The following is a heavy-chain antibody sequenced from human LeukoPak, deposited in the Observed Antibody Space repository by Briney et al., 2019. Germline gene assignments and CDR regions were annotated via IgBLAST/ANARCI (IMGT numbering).Heavy chain of an antibody. CDR3: AREFEYRTSGAGY. CDR1: GFTFSRYS. V-gene: IGHV3-21*01. J-gene: IGHJ4*02. CDR2: MSIISGIK. D-gene: IGHD6-6*01. Sequence: GGSLRLSCAASGFTFSRYSMNWVRQAPGKGLEWVSSMSIISGIKYYADSVKGRFTISRDNGESSLYLQMNSLRVEDTAVYYCAREFEYRTSGAGYWGQGTLVTVSS.